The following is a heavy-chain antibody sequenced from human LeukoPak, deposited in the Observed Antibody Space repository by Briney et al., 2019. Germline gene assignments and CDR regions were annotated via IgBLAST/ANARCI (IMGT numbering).Heavy chain of an antibody. CDR3: AREGHNWNYDCFDS. Sequence: SQTLSLTCAIFGDSVSSNSAAWNWIRQSPSRGLEWLGRTYYRSRWYNDYAVSMKGRISISPDTSKNQLSLQMSSVTPEDTAVYYCAREGHNWNYDCFDSWGQGILVTVSS. J-gene: IGHJ4*02. CDR1: GDSVSSNSAA. V-gene: IGHV6-1*01. CDR2: TYYRSRWYN. D-gene: IGHD1-7*01.